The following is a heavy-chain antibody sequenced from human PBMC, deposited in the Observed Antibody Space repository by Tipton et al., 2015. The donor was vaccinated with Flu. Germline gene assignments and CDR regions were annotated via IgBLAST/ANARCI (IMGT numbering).Heavy chain of an antibody. CDR1: GTTFSSSW. Sequence: SLRLSCAVSGTTFSSSWMTWVRQAPGKGLEWVANIKQDGSEKYYVDSVEGRFTISRDNAKNSLYLQMNSLRAEDTAVYYCARKWGQNAFDIWGQGTMVTVSS. D-gene: IGHD1-26*01. CDR2: IKQDGSEK. CDR3: ARKWGQNAFDI. J-gene: IGHJ3*02. V-gene: IGHV3-7*01.